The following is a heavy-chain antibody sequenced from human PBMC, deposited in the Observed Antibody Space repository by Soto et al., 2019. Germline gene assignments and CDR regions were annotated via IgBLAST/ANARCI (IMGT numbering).Heavy chain of an antibody. V-gene: IGHV3-30-3*01. CDR3: ARDNRYDSSGYYFDY. Sequence: QVQLVESGGGVVQPGRSLRLSCAASGFTFSSYAMHWVRQAPGKGLEWVAVISYDGSNKYYADSVKGRFTISRDNSKNTLYLQMNSLRAEDTAVYYCARDNRYDSSGYYFDYWGQGTLVTVS. CDR2: ISYDGSNK. D-gene: IGHD3-22*01. CDR1: GFTFSSYA. J-gene: IGHJ4*02.